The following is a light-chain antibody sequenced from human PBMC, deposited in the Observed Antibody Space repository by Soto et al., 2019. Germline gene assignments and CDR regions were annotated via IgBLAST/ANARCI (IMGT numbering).Light chain of an antibody. CDR1: QNLSRYF. Sequence: DIVMTQSPDSLAVSPGDRASLSCRASQNLSRYFLAWYQHKPGQAPRLLISGASRRATGIPDRFSGAGSGTDFTLTISRLEPEDFALYYCQQHDILPITFGQGTRLENK. J-gene: IGKJ5*01. CDR2: GAS. V-gene: IGKV3-20*01. CDR3: QQHDILPIT.